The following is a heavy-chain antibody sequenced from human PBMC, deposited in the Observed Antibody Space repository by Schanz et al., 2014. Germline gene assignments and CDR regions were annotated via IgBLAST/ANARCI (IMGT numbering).Heavy chain of an antibody. CDR2: ISAQTGDT. J-gene: IGHJ3*02. CDR1: GYTFTAYG. V-gene: IGHV1-18*01. Sequence: VQSVHSGTEVQKLGASVKVSCQTSGYTFTAYGINWVRQAPGQGLEWIGWISAQTGDTRYAQKMQGRVTMTIDPYTSTAYMELRSLRSDDTAVYYCARGGGPEDVFDIWGQGTILTVSS. D-gene: IGHD5-12*01. CDR3: ARGGGPEDVFDI.